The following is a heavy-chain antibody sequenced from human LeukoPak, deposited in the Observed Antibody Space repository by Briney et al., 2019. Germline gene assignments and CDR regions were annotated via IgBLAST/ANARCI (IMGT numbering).Heavy chain of an antibody. J-gene: IGHJ4*02. D-gene: IGHD5-18*01. Sequence: TPSETLSLTCTVSGYSISSGYYWGWIRQPPGKGLEWIGSIYHSGSTYYNPSLKSRVTISVDTSKNQFSLKLSSVTAADTAVYYCARVEDTAMVTAPDYWGQGTLVTVSS. CDR1: GYSISSGYY. V-gene: IGHV4-38-2*02. CDR3: ARVEDTAMVTAPDY. CDR2: IYHSGST.